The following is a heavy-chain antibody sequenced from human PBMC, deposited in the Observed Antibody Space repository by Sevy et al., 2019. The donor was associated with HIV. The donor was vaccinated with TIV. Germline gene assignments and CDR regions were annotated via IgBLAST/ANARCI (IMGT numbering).Heavy chain of an antibody. J-gene: IGHJ4*02. D-gene: IGHD4-4*01. CDR1: GLTFSNAW. Sequence: GGSLRLSCAASGLTFSNAWMSWVRQAPGKGLEWVGRIKGKIYDGTIDYAAPVKGRFSISRDDSKNTLYLQMNSLKTEYTAVYYCTTASWSQEDYSKYWGQGTLVTVSS. CDR3: TTASWSQEDYSKY. V-gene: IGHV3-15*01. CDR2: IKGKIYDGTI.